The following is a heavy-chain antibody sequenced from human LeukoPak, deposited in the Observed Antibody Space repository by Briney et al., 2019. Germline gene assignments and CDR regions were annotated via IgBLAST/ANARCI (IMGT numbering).Heavy chain of an antibody. V-gene: IGHV4-4*07. D-gene: IGHD3-22*01. CDR1: GGPIYSYY. CDR2: LYPGVST. J-gene: IGHJ6*03. Sequence: SETLSLTCTVSGGPIYSYYWSWIRQTAGKGLEWIGRLYPGVSTNYNPSLKSRLTMSVDTSKNQFALKLSAVTAADTAVYYCARLKFYGSTGYSPGHYMDVWGKGTTVTVSS. CDR3: ARLKFYGSTGYSPGHYMDV.